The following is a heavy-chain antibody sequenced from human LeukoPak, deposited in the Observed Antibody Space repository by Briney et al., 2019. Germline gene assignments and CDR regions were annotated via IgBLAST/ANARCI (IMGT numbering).Heavy chain of an antibody. CDR1: GFTLGDYA. D-gene: IGHD1-26*01. CDR2: IRSKAYGGTT. Sequence: GGSLRLSCTASGFTLGDYAMSWFRQAPGKGLEWVGFIRSKAYGGTTEYAASVKGRFTISRDDSKSIAYLQMNSLKTEDTAVYYCARERGRGRDSPWFDYWGQGTLVTVSS. V-gene: IGHV3-49*03. CDR3: ARERGRGRDSPWFDY. J-gene: IGHJ4*02.